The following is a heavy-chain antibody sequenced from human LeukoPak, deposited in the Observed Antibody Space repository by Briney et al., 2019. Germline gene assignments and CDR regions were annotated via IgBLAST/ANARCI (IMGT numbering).Heavy chain of an antibody. J-gene: IGHJ4*02. CDR1: GYIFSHYG. CDR2: LNSDGSST. Sequence: GGSLRLSCAASGYIFSHYGMHWVRQAPGKGLVWVSRLNSDGSSTIYADSVKGRFTISRDNAKNTLYLQMNSLRAEDTAVYYCARGLGGTGDHWGQGTLVTVSS. V-gene: IGHV3-74*01. D-gene: IGHD3-10*01. CDR3: ARGLGGTGDH.